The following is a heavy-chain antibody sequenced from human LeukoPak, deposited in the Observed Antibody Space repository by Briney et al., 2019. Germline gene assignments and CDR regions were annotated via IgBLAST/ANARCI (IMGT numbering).Heavy chain of an antibody. CDR1: GFTVSSNY. V-gene: IGHV3-53*05. CDR3: AINGGGDSGYGNFDY. Sequence: GGSLRLSCATSGFTVSSNYMKWVRQAPGKGLEWVSVIYRCDHTSYADSVKGRFSISRDKSKNTLYPQMNSLRAEDTAFYYCAINGGGDSGYGNFDYWGQGTLVTVSS. J-gene: IGHJ4*02. D-gene: IGHD5-12*01. CDR2: IYRCDHT.